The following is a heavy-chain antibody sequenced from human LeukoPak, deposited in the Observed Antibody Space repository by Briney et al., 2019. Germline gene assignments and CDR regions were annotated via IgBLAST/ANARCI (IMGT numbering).Heavy chain of an antibody. CDR1: GGSISSHY. CDR2: NYYSGST. D-gene: IGHD6-13*01. V-gene: IGHV4-59*11. CDR3: ARKRGIAADNWFDP. J-gene: IGHJ5*02. Sequence: SETLSLTCTVSGGSISSHYWSWIRQPPGKGLEWTGYNYYSGSTNYNPSLKSRVTISVDTSKNQFSLKLSSVTAADTAVYYCARKRGIAADNWFDPWGQGTLVTVSS.